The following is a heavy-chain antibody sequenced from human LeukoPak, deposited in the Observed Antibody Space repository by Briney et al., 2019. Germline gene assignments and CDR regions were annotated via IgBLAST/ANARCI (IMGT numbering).Heavy chain of an antibody. Sequence: PSETLSLTCAVYGGSFSGYYWSWIRQPPGKGLEWIGEINHSGSTNYNPSLKSRVTISVDTSKNQFSLKLSSVTAADTAVYYCATPPHYDFWSGYDNAFDIWGQGTMVTVSS. J-gene: IGHJ3*02. D-gene: IGHD3-3*01. CDR3: ATPPHYDFWSGYDNAFDI. V-gene: IGHV4-34*01. CDR2: INHSGST. CDR1: GGSFSGYY.